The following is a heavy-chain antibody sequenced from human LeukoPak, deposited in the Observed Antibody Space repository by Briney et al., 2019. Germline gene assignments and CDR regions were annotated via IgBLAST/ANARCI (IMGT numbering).Heavy chain of an antibody. D-gene: IGHD6-19*01. CDR2: VSCFNGDT. V-gene: IGHV1-18*04. Sequence: GASVKVSCKASGYTFNHHGISWVRQAPGQGLEWMGWVSCFNGDTHYARKFQGRVTMTRDTSTTTAYMELRSLRSDDTALYYCARDPTNTSGRYAYHDYWGQGTLVTVSS. CDR3: ARDPTNTSGRYAYHDY. J-gene: IGHJ4*02. CDR1: GYTFNHHG.